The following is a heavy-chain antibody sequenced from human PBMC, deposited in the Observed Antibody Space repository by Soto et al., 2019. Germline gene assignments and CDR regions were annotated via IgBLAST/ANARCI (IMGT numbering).Heavy chain of an antibody. CDR3: AVAVAGPTVIGY. Sequence: EVQLVESGGGLVQPGGSLRLSCAASGFTFCSYWMHWVRQAPGKGLVWVSRINSDGSRTSYADSVKGRFTISRDNAKNTLYLQMNSLRAEDTAVYYCAVAVAGPTVIGYWGQGTLVTVSS. CDR1: GFTFCSYW. J-gene: IGHJ4*02. D-gene: IGHD6-19*01. V-gene: IGHV3-74*01. CDR2: INSDGSRT.